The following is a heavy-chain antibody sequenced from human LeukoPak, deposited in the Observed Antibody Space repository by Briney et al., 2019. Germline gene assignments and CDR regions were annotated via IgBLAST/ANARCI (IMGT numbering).Heavy chain of an antibody. CDR2: ISSDGRDK. D-gene: IGHD6-13*01. Sequence: PGRSLRLSSAAAGFTFSNYAIHWVRQAPGNGLEWVSVISSDGRDKHHADSVKGRFTISRDNSKNTLYPQTNSLRAEDTAVYYCARDVRRIADYYFDYWGQGTLVTVSS. V-gene: IGHV3-30*03. CDR1: GFTFSNYA. J-gene: IGHJ4*02. CDR3: ARDVRRIADYYFDY.